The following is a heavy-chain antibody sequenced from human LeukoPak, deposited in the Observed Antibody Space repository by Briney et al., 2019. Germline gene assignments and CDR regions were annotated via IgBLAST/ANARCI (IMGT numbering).Heavy chain of an antibody. V-gene: IGHV3-23*01. J-gene: IGHJ4*02. D-gene: IGHD3-3*01. CDR1: GYSFSSYA. CDR2: ISGSGGTT. CDR3: AKAEGLRSLLYFDY. Sequence: QTGGSLRLSCAASGYSFSSYAMSWVRQAPGKGLEWVSGISGSGGTTYFADSVKGRFIISRDISKKTLYLQMNSLRAEDTAVYYCAKAEGLRSLLYFDYWGQGTLVTVSS.